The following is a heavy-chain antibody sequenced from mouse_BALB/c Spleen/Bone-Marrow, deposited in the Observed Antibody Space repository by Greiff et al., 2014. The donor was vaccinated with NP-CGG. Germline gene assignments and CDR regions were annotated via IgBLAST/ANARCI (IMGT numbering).Heavy chain of an antibody. Sequence: EVQLQQSGPELVTPGASVKMSCKASGYTFTSYILHWVKQKPGQGLEWIGYINPYNDGTKYNEKFKGKATLTSDKFSSATYMELSSLTSEDSAVYYCARGGGHYFDYWGQGTTLTVSS. J-gene: IGHJ2*01. CDR1: GYTFTSYI. CDR2: INPYNDGT. CDR3: ARGGGHYFDY. V-gene: IGHV1-14*01.